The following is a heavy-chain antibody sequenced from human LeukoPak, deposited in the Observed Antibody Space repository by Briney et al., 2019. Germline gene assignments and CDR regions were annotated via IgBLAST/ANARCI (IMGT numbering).Heavy chain of an antibody. CDR1: GFTFSNYD. J-gene: IGHJ4*02. Sequence: GGSLRLSCAASGFTFSNYDMNWVRQAPGKGLDWVSAIRAGGENTFYADSVKGRFTISRDNSKNMLYLQMNSLRAEDTAVYYCARNRRDGYNYFDYWGQGTLVTVSS. CDR2: IRAGGENT. V-gene: IGHV3-23*01. CDR3: ARNRRDGYNYFDY. D-gene: IGHD5-24*01.